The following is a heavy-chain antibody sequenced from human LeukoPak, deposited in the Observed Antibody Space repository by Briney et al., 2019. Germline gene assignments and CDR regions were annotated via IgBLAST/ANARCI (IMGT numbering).Heavy chain of an antibody. J-gene: IGHJ4*02. Sequence: GGSLRLSCAASGFTFSSYAMSWVRQAPGKGLEWVSYISSSGSTIYYTDSVKGRFTISRDNAKNSLYLQMNSLRAEDTAVYYCARVYGSGTYLFDYWGQGTLVTVSS. CDR1: GFTFSSYA. V-gene: IGHV3-48*04. D-gene: IGHD3-10*01. CDR3: ARVYGSGTYLFDY. CDR2: ISSSGSTI.